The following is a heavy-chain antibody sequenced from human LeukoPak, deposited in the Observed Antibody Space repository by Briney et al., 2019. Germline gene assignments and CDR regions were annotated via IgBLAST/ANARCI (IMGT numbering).Heavy chain of an antibody. CDR2: IYPGDSNA. V-gene: IGHV5-51*01. Sequence: GESLKISCKGPGYSFTYHFIAWVRQMPGKGLEWMGMIYPGDSNARYSPSFQGQVTFSVDKSIDTAYLQWSSLKASDSALYCDARQLRPLKWVTYQLDSWGQGSLVTVSS. CDR1: GYSFTYHF. CDR3: ARQLRPLKWVTYQLDS. D-gene: IGHD2-2*01. J-gene: IGHJ4*02.